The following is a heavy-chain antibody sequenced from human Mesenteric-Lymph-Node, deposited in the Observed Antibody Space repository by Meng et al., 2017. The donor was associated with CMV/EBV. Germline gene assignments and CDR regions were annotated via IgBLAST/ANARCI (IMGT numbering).Heavy chain of an antibody. CDR1: GFIFDDYA. J-gene: IGHJ4*02. CDR2: INWNSGDV. D-gene: IGHD4-17*01. CDR3: ARATVTDF. Sequence: GGSLRLSCAASGFIFDDYAMHWVRQAPGEGLEWVAGINWNSGDVGYGEFVKGRFIISRDNAKNSVYLQMNGLRVEDTGVYFCARATVTDFWGRGTLVTVSS. V-gene: IGHV3-9*01.